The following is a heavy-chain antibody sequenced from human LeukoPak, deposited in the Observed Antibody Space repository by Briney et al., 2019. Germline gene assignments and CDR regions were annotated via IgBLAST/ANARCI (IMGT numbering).Heavy chain of an antibody. D-gene: IGHD1-1*01. Sequence: GGSLRLSCAASGFTVSSNYMSWVRKAPGKGLEWVSVIYSGGSTYYADSVKGRFTISRDNSKNTLYLQMNSLRAEDTAGYYCARVTKLDGMDVWGQGTTVTVSS. CDR1: GFTVSSNY. V-gene: IGHV3-66*01. CDR2: IYSGGST. J-gene: IGHJ6*02. CDR3: ARVTKLDGMDV.